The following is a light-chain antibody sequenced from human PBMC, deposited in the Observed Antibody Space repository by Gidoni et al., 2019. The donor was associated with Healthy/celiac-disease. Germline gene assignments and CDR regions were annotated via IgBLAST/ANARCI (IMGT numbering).Light chain of an antibody. V-gene: IGLV4-69*01. Sequence: QLVLTHSPSASASLGASVKLTCTLSSGHSSYAIAWHQQQPEKGPRSLMKLNSDGSHSKGDGIPDRFSGSSSGAERYLTISSLQSEDEADYYCQTWGTGIRVFGGGTTLTVL. J-gene: IGLJ3*02. CDR2: LNSDGSH. CDR1: SGHSSYA. CDR3: QTWGTGIRV.